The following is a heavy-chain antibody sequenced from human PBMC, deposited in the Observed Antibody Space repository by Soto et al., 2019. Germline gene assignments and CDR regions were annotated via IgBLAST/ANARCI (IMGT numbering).Heavy chain of an antibody. Sequence: SETLSLTCTVSGGSISSYYWSWIRQPPGKGLEWIGYIYYNGSTNYNPSLKSRVTISVETSKNQFSLKLSSVTAADTAVYYCARVYSSSSAYYYYYMDVWGKGTTVTVSS. V-gene: IGHV4-59*01. D-gene: IGHD6-6*01. CDR1: GGSISSYY. CDR3: ARVYSSSSAYYYYYMDV. CDR2: IYYNGST. J-gene: IGHJ6*03.